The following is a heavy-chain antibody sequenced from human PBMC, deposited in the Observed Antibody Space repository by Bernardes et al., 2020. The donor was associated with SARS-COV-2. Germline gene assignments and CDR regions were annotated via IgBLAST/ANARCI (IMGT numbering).Heavy chain of an antibody. CDR2: FDPEDGET. V-gene: IGHV1-24*01. Sequence: ASVKVSCKVSGYTLTELSMHRVRQAPGKGLEWMGGFDPEDGETIYAQKFQGRVTMTEDTSTDTAYMELSSLRSEDTAVYYCATAPPILASDFQYYYYGMDVWGQGTTVTVSS. CDR1: GYTLTELS. CDR3: ATAPPILASDFQYYYYGMDV. J-gene: IGHJ6*02. D-gene: IGHD2-21*02.